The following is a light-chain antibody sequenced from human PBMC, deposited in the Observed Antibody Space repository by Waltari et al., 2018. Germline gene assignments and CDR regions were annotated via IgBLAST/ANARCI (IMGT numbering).Light chain of an antibody. CDR2: GAS. Sequence: VLTQSPGTLSLSQEERATFSSRASQSITKRYFAWNKQKPGQAPRLLIYGASSRAPGIPDRFSGSGSGTDFTLTISRLEPEDFAVYYCQQYGSSVMYTFGQGTKLEIK. J-gene: IGKJ2*01. CDR3: QQYGSSVMYT. V-gene: IGKV3-20*01. CDR1: QSITKRY.